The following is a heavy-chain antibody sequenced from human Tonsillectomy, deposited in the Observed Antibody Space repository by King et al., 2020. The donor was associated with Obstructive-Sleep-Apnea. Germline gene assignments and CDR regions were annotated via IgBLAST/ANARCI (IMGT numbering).Heavy chain of an antibody. Sequence: EQLVQSGGGLVQPGGSLRLSCAASGFTFSSYAMSWVRQAPGKGLEWVSAMSGSGGSTYYADSVKGRFTISRDNSKNTLYLQMNSLRAEDTAVYYCAKGRGNSYYYYYGMDVWGQGTTVTVSS. J-gene: IGHJ6*02. CDR3: AKGRGNSYYYYYGMDV. CDR2: MSGSGGST. V-gene: IGHV3-23*04. D-gene: IGHD4-23*01. CDR1: GFTFSSYA.